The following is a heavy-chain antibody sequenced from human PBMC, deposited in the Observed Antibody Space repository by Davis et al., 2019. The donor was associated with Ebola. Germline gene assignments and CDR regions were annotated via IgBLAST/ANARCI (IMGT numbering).Heavy chain of an antibody. CDR2: IYYSGST. Sequence: MPSETLSLTCTVSSGSVSSGSYYWSWIRQPPEKGLEWVGYIYYSGSTNCNPSLKSRVTISVDTSKNQFSLKLSSVTAEDTAVYYCARGPMVQGVSPWGQGTLVTVSS. V-gene: IGHV4-61*01. CDR1: SGSVSSGSYY. J-gene: IGHJ4*02. D-gene: IGHD3-10*01. CDR3: ARGPMVQGVSP.